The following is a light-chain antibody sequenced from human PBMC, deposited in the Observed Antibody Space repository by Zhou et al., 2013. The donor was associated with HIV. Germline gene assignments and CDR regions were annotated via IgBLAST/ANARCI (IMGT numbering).Light chain of an antibody. V-gene: IGKV1-8*01. CDR1: QGISTY. Sequence: AIRITQSPSSLSSSTGDRVTITCRASQGISTYVAWYQQKPGKAPNLLIYAASTLQGGSRQGSAAVDLGQISLTIDCLQSEDFATYFCQQYYDYPWTFGQGTEVAIK. CDR3: QQYYDYPWT. J-gene: IGKJ1*01. CDR2: AAS.